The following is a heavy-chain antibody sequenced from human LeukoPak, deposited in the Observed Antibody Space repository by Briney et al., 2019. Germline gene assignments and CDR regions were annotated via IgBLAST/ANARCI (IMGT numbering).Heavy chain of an antibody. CDR3: ARASTVTTFRYFDY. Sequence: PGGSLRLSCAASGFTFSTYGMHWVRQAPGKGLEWVAVISYDGSNKYYADSVKGRSTISRDNAKNSLYLQMNSLRAEDTAVYYCARASTVTTFRYFDYWGQGTLVTVSS. CDR2: ISYDGSNK. D-gene: IGHD4-17*01. J-gene: IGHJ4*02. CDR1: GFTFSTYG. V-gene: IGHV3-30*03.